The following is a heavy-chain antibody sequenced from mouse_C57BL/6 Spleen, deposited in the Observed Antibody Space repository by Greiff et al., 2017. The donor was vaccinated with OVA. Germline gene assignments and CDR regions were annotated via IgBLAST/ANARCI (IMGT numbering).Heavy chain of an antibody. CDR3: ARMRDYPYFDY. CDR2: IWWDDDK. Sequence: VKLMESGPGILQPSPSLSLTCSFSGFSLSTFGMGVGWLRQPSGQGLEWLAHIWWDDDKYYNQALTSRLTISKDTSKNQVFLKIAKVDTADTATYYCARMRDYPYFDYWGQGTTLTVSS. D-gene: IGHD2-4*01. J-gene: IGHJ2*01. CDR1: GFSLSTFGMG. V-gene: IGHV8-8*01.